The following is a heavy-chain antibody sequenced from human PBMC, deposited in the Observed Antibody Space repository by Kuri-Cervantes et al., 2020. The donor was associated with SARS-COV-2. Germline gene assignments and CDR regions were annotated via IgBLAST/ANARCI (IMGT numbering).Heavy chain of an antibody. CDR3: AGLSNWGFLLDY. CDR2: INSDGSST. D-gene: IGHD7-27*01. CDR1: GCPLSRSW. Sequence: GESLKILCAASGCPLSRSWMHLVRQAPGKGLAWVSRINSDGSSTSYADYVKGRFTSSRDNAKNTLYLQMNSLRAEDTAVYYCAGLSNWGFLLDYWGQGTRVTVSS. V-gene: IGHV3-74*01. J-gene: IGHJ4*02.